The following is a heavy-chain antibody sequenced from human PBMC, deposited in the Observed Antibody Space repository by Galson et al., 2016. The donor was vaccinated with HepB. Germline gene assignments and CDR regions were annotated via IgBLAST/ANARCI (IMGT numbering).Heavy chain of an antibody. V-gene: IGHV3-73*01. D-gene: IGHD3-16*01. CDR2: IRSKTHSSAT. CDR1: GFIFSGSV. Sequence: SLRLSCAGSGFIFSGSVMHWVRQASGKGLEWVGRIRSKTHSSATAYATSVEGRFTISRDDSKNTTYLLMNSLKTEDTAVYYCSGRDFTHYGVDYWGLGTLVIVSS. J-gene: IGHJ4*02. CDR3: SGRDFTHYGVDY.